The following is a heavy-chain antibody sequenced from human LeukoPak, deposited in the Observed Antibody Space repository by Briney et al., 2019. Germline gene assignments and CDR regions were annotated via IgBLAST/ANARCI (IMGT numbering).Heavy chain of an antibody. Sequence: ASVKVSCKASGGTFSSYAISWVRQAPGQGLEWMGWINPNSDGTNYAQKFQGRVTMTRDTSISTAYMELSRLRSDDTAVYYCARDKGYYYGSKTFDYWGQGTLVTVSS. V-gene: IGHV1-2*02. D-gene: IGHD3-10*01. CDR1: GGTFSSYA. CDR2: INPNSDGT. J-gene: IGHJ4*02. CDR3: ARDKGYYYGSKTFDY.